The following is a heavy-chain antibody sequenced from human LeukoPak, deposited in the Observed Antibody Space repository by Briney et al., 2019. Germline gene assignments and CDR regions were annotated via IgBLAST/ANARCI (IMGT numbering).Heavy chain of an antibody. CDR3: ARSGGYSYGYHY. D-gene: IGHD5-18*01. Sequence: GGSLRLSCAASGFTFSTYWMHWVRQAPGKGLVWVSRINSDGSSTSYADSVKGRFTISRDNAKNTLYLQMNSLRAEDTAVYYCARSGGYSYGYHYWGQGTLVTVSS. CDR1: GFTFSTYW. CDR2: INSDGSST. J-gene: IGHJ4*02. V-gene: IGHV3-74*01.